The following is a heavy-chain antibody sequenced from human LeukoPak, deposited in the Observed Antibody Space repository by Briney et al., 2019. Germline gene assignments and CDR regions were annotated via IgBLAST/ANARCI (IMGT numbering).Heavy chain of an antibody. CDR3: ARLLSATL. CDR1: GGSISSGAYW. J-gene: IGHJ4*02. V-gene: IGHV4-31*03. Sequence: SETLSLTCTVAGGSISSGAYWWTWIRQDPVKGLEWIGYIYYSGSTYYNPSLRSRVNISVDTSKNQFSLKLSSVTAADTAVYYCARLLSATLWGQGTLVTVSS. CDR2: IYYSGST. D-gene: IGHD3-10*01.